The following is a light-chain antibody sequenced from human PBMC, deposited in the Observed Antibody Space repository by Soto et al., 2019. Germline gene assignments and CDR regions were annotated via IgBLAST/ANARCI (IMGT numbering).Light chain of an antibody. J-gene: IGKJ1*01. V-gene: IGKV3-20*01. CDR1: QSLSTY. Sequence: EIVLTQSPGTLSLSPVERATLSFRASQSLSTYLAWYQQKPGQAPRLLIYGISSRATGIPDRFSGSGSGTDFTLTISRLEPEDFALYYCQQFEYSPPQWTFGQGTKVDIK. CDR2: GIS. CDR3: QQFEYSPPQWT.